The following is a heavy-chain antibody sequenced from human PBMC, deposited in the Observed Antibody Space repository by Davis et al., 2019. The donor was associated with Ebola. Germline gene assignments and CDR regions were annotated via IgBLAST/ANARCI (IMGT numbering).Heavy chain of an antibody. V-gene: IGHV3-21*01. CDR1: GFTFSSYS. J-gene: IGHJ3*02. Sequence: GESLKISCAASGFTFSSYSMNWVRQAPGKGLEWVSSISSSSSYIYYADSVKGRFTMSRDNAKNSLYLQMNSLRDEDTAVYYCARGRDYAFDIWGQGTTVTVSS. D-gene: IGHD2-21*02. CDR3: ARGRDYAFDI. CDR2: ISSSSSYI.